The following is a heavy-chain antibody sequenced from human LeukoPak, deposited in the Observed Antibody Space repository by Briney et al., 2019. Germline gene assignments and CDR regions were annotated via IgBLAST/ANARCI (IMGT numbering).Heavy chain of an antibody. J-gene: IGHJ4*02. CDR3: ASSDYGDYDYGGDFDY. V-gene: IGHV1-18*01. D-gene: IGHD4-17*01. CDR1: GYTFTSYG. Sequence: ASVKVSCKASGYTFTSYGISWVRQAPGQGLEWMGWISAYNGNTNYAQKLQGRVTMTTDTSTSTAYMELRSLRSDDTAVYYCASSDYGDYDYGGDFDYWGQGTLVTVSS. CDR2: ISAYNGNT.